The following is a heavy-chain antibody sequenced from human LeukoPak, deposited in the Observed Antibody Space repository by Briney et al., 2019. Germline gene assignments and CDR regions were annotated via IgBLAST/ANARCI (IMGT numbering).Heavy chain of an antibody. CDR1: GYTFTGYY. CDR3: ARDLGPQNAVDHT. CDR2: INPNSGDT. Sequence: ASVKVSCKASGYTFTGYYMHWVRQAPGQGLEWMGWINPNSGDTKIAQKFQGRVTMTRDTSISTAYMELSSLRSDDTAVYYCARDLGPQNAVDHTWGQGTLVTVSS. V-gene: IGHV1-2*02. D-gene: IGHD7-27*01. J-gene: IGHJ4*02.